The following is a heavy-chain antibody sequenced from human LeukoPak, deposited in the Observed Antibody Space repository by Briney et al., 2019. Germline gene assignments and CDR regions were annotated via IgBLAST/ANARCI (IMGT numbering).Heavy chain of an antibody. J-gene: IGHJ4*02. Sequence: GGSLRLSCAASGFTFSSYGMHWVRQAPGKGLEWVAIIYYDGRNTYYADCVKGRFTISRDNSKNTLYLQMNTLRAEDTAVYYCARDYSSGWYPAGYFDSWGQGTLVTVSS. D-gene: IGHD6-19*01. CDR3: ARDYSSGWYPAGYFDS. CDR1: GFTFSSYG. CDR2: IYYDGRNT. V-gene: IGHV3-33*01.